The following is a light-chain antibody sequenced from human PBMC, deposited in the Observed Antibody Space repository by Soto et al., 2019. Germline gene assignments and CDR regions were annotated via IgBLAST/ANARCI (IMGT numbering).Light chain of an antibody. J-gene: IGLJ1*01. CDR2: NNN. Sequence: QSVLTQPPSASGTPGQRVTISCSGSSSNIGSNTVNWYQQLPGAAPKLLIYNNNQRPSGVPDRFSGSKSGTSASLAISGHQSEHEADYYCAEWDDSLNGLVFGTGTKVTVL. V-gene: IGLV1-44*01. CDR3: AEWDDSLNGLV. CDR1: SSNIGSNT.